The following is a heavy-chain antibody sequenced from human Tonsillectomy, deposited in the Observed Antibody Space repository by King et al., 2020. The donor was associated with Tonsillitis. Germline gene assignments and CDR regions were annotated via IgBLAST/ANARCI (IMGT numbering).Heavy chain of an antibody. D-gene: IGHD4-17*01. CDR1: GGSFSGYY. J-gene: IGHJ4*02. CDR2: ISPSGST. CDR3: AGDRDYGDYRDS. V-gene: IGHV4-34*01. Sequence: VQLQQWGAGLLKPSQTLSLTCAVYGGSFSGYYWNWIRQPPGKGLEWIGEISPSGSTNFNPSLKSRVTMSADTSKNQFSLNLTSVTAADTAVYYCAGDRDYGDYRDSWGQGTLVTVSS.